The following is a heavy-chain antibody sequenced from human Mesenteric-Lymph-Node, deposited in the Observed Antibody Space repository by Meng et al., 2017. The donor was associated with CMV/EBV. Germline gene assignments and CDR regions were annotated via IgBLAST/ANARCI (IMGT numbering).Heavy chain of an antibody. J-gene: IGHJ4*02. D-gene: IGHD1-26*01. CDR3: AKYGRVGVLRGYYFDY. CDR2: ISSDGDST. CDR1: GFSFHEYT. V-gene: IGHV3-43*01. Sequence: GESLKISCAASGFSFHEYTMPWVRHTPGKGLEWISLISSDGDSTHYTDSVKGRFTISRDNGKHSLYLQMNSLTTEDTALYYCAKYGRVGVLRGYYFDYWGQGTLVTVSS.